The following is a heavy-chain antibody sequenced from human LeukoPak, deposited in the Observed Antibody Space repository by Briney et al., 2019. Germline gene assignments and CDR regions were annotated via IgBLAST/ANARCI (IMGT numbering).Heavy chain of an antibody. CDR3: ARSYSGSYYGYLPFDY. CDR1: GGSISSYY. V-gene: IGHV4-4*07. CDR2: IYTSGST. D-gene: IGHD1-26*01. J-gene: IGHJ4*02. Sequence: PSETLSLTCTVSGGSISSYYWSWIRQPAGKGLEWIGRIYTSGSTNYNPSLKSRVTLSVDTSKNQFSLKLSSVTAADTAVYYCARSYSGSYYGYLPFDYWGQGTLVTVSS.